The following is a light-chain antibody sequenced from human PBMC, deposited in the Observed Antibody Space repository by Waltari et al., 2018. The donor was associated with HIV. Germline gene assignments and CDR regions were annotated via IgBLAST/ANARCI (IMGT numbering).Light chain of an antibody. CDR3: QKYGTSERYT. J-gene: IGKJ2*01. V-gene: IGKV3-20*01. Sequence: EVVLTQSPDLLSLSPGQRATLFCRASQRVSSGHLAWYQLPDRFSGSGSGTDFTLTINRLEPEDFAVYYCQKYGTSERYTFGQGTKLEIK. CDR1: QRVSSGH.